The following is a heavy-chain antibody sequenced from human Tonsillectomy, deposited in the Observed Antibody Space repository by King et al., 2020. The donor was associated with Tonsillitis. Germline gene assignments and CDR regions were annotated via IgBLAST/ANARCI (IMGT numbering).Heavy chain of an antibody. D-gene: IGHD6-25*01. CDR2: IYYTGNT. Sequence: QLQESGPGLLKTSETLSLTCVVSGDSVSSGSYYWNWIRQPPGKRLEWIGYIYYTGNTNYNPSLNSRATIFRDTSKNQLSLRLYSVTAADTAVYYCARSNGYGGGNWFDPWGQGTLVTVSS. CDR3: ARSNGYGGGNWFDP. J-gene: IGHJ5*02. CDR1: GDSVSSGSYY. V-gene: IGHV4-61*01.